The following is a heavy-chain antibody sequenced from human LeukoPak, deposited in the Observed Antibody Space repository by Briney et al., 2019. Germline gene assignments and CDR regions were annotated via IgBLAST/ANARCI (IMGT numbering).Heavy chain of an antibody. V-gene: IGHV1-46*01. Sequence: ASVKVSCKASGYTFTSYGISWVRQAPGQGLEWMGIIKPSGGTTNYAQKFQGRVTMTRDTSTSTVYMELSSLRSEDTAVYYCARGRLQGDYYYGMDVWGQGTTVIVSS. CDR2: IKPSGGTT. CDR3: ARGRLQGDYYYGMDV. J-gene: IGHJ6*02. CDR1: GYTFTSYG. D-gene: IGHD4-11*01.